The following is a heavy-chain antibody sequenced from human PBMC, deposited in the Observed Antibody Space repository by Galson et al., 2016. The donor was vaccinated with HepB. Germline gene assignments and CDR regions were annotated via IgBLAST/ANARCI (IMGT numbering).Heavy chain of an antibody. CDR2: ISGSGGST. CDR3: AKGAYDSSAYRYFDY. CDR1: GFTFSSYV. V-gene: IGHV3-23*01. Sequence: SLRLSCAASGFTFSSYVMSWVRQAPGKGLEWVSTISGSGGSTYYADSVKGRFTISRDNSKNTLYLQMNSLRAEDTAVYYCAKGAYDSSAYRYFDYWGQGTTVIVSS. D-gene: IGHD3-22*01. J-gene: IGHJ4*03.